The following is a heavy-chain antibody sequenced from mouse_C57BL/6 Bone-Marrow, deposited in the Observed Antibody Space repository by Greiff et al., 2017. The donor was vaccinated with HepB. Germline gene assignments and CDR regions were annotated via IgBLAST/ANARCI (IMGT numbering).Heavy chain of an antibody. CDR3: ARGGRAWCAY. CDR2: IYPRSGNT. J-gene: IGHJ3*01. CDR1: GYTFTSYG. V-gene: IGHV1-81*01. Sequence: QVQLQQSGAELARPGASVKLSCKASGYTFTSYGISWVKQSTGQGLEWIGEIYPRSGNTYYNEKFKGKATLTADKSSRTAYMELRSLTSEDSAVYFCARGGRAWCAYWGQGTLVTVSA.